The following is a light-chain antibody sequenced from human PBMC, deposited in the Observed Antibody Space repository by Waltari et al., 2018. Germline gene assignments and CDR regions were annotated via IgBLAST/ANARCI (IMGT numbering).Light chain of an antibody. CDR1: QSVSSN. CDR2: GVS. Sequence: EIVMTQSPANLSVSPGERATLSCRASQSVSSNLAWYQQKPGQAPRLLIYGVSTRATGIPARFSGSGSGTEFTLTISSLQSEDFAVYYCQQYNNWPRTFGQGTKVEIK. V-gene: IGKV3-15*01. J-gene: IGKJ1*01. CDR3: QQYNNWPRT.